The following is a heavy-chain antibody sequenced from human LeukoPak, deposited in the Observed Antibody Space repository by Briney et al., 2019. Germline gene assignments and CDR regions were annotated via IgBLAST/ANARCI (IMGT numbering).Heavy chain of an antibody. CDR3: AGPMGPAAIFGFDY. CDR2: ISYDGSNK. CDR1: GFTFSSYA. J-gene: IGHJ4*02. D-gene: IGHD2-2*01. V-gene: IGHV3-30*04. Sequence: GGSLRLSCAASGFTFSSYAMHWVRQAPGKGLEWVAVISYDGSNKYYADSVKGRFTISRDNSKNTLYLQMNSLRAEDTAVYYCAGPMGPAAIFGFDYWGQGTLVTVSS.